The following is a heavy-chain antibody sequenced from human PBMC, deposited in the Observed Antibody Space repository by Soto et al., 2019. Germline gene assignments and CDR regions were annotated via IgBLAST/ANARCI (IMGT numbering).Heavy chain of an antibody. Sequence: ASVKVSCKASGYTFTGYYMHWVRQAPGQGLEWMGWINPNSGGTNYAQKFRGRVTMTRDTSISTAYMELSRPRSDDTAVYYCARDGAYDFWSGYSLGMDVWGQGTTVTVSS. CDR2: INPNSGGT. D-gene: IGHD3-3*01. CDR3: ARDGAYDFWSGYSLGMDV. CDR1: GYTFTGYY. J-gene: IGHJ6*02. V-gene: IGHV1-2*02.